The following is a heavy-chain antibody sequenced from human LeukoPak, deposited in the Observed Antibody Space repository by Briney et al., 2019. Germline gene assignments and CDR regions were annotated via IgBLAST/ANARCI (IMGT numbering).Heavy chain of an antibody. CDR1: GYSISSGYY. Sequence: SETLSLTCTVSGYSISSGYYWGWIRQPPGKGLEWIGSIYHSGSTYYNPSLKSRVTISVDTSKNQFSLKLSSVTAADTAVYYCARFMLWTGTYYFDYWGQGTLVTVSS. CDR3: ARFMLWTGTYYFDY. V-gene: IGHV4-38-2*02. D-gene: IGHD3/OR15-3a*01. J-gene: IGHJ4*02. CDR2: IYHSGST.